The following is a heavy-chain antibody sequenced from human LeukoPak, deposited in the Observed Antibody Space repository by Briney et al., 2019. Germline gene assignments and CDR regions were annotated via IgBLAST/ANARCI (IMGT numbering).Heavy chain of an antibody. Sequence: ASVKVSCKASGYTFTGYYMHWVRQAPGQGLGWMGWINPNSGGTNYAQKFQGRVTMTRDTSISTAYMELSRLRSDDTAVYYCARPGIAVAGTEDWGQGTLVTVSS. CDR1: GYTFTGYY. J-gene: IGHJ4*02. V-gene: IGHV1-2*02. CDR2: INPNSGGT. CDR3: ARPGIAVAGTED. D-gene: IGHD6-19*01.